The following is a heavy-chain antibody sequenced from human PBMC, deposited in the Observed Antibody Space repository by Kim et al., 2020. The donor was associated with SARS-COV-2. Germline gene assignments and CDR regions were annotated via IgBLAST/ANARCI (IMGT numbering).Heavy chain of an antibody. Sequence: PSPKSRANISVDTSKNQFSLKLSSVTAADTAVYYCARVRDIVVVPAAIGYWGQGTLVTVSS. D-gene: IGHD2-2*01. J-gene: IGHJ4*02. V-gene: IGHV4-34*04. CDR3: ARVRDIVVVPAAIGY.